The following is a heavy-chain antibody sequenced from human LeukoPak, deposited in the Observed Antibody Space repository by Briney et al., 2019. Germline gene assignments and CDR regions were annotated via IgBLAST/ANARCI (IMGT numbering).Heavy chain of an antibody. CDR3: ARAQAYCSGGACYGYFQH. V-gene: IGHV3-53*01. CDR1: GFTVNSNY. Sequence: PGWSLRVSCAASGFTVNSNYMTWVRQDPGKGLEWVSTLYNGRSPHSADSVKGRFTSSSDKSKNTLFLQMNSLRAEDTAVYYCARAQAYCSGGACYGYFQHWGQGSLVTVSS. CDR2: LYNGRSP. J-gene: IGHJ1*01. D-gene: IGHD2-15*01.